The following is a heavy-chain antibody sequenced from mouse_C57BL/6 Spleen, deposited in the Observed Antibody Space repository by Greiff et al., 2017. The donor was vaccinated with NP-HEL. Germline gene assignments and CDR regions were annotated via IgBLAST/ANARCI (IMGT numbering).Heavy chain of an antibody. CDR1: GYTFTSYW. CDR3: ARSTYSKDYFDY. CDR2: IHPNSGST. D-gene: IGHD2-5*01. J-gene: IGHJ2*01. Sequence: QVQLQQPGAELVKPGASVKLSCKASGYTFTSYWMHWVKQRPGQGLEWIGMIHPNSGSTNYNEKFKSKATLTVDKSSSTAYMQLSSLTSEDSAVYYCARSTYSKDYFDYWGQGTTLTVSS. V-gene: IGHV1-64*01.